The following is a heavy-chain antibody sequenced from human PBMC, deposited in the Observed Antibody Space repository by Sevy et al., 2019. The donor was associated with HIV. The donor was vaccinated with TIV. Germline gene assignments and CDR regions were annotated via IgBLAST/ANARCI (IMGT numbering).Heavy chain of an antibody. D-gene: IGHD6-19*01. V-gene: IGHV1-2*06. Sequence: ASVKVSCKASGYTFTGYYMHWVRQAHGQGLEWMGRINPNSGGTNYAQKFQGRVTMTRDTSISTAYMELSRLRSDDTAVYYCVVNFLVAGSPASYYFDYWGQGTLVTVSS. J-gene: IGHJ4*02. CDR1: GYTFTGYY. CDR2: INPNSGGT. CDR3: VVNFLVAGSPASYYFDY.